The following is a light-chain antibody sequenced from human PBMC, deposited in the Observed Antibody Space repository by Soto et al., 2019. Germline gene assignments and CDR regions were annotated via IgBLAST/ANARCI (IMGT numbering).Light chain of an antibody. Sequence: QPVLTQPASVSASPGQSITISCTGTSSDVGSYNYVSWYQQHPSKAPKLMIFDVNNRPSGVSNRFSGSKSGNTASLTISGLQAEDEADYYCSSYTTSSTLAFGGGTKLTVL. CDR2: DVN. CDR3: SSYTTSSTLA. CDR1: SSDVGSYNY. J-gene: IGLJ2*01. V-gene: IGLV2-14*03.